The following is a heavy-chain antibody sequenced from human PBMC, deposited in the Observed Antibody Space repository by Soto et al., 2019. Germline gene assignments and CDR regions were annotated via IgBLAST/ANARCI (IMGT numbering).Heavy chain of an antibody. V-gene: IGHV2-5*01. Sequence: SGPTLVNPTQPLTLTCTFSGFSLSTTGVGVSWIRQPPGKALEWLALINWHDDTRYSPSLKSRLTITKDTSKNQVVLTMTNVDPVDTDTDYCAHRGGATGGLYYFDYWGQGALVTVSS. CDR2: INWHDDT. D-gene: IGHD3-16*01. CDR1: GFSLSTTGVG. CDR3: AHRGGATGGLYYFDY. J-gene: IGHJ4*01.